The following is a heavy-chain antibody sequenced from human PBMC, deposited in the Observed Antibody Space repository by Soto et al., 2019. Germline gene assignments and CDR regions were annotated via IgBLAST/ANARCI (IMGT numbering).Heavy chain of an antibody. J-gene: IGHJ6*02. CDR3: ARHSGEIVVVVPAAINGMDV. V-gene: IGHV4-39*01. Sequence: QLQLQESGPGLVKPSETLSLTCTVSGGSISSSSYYWGWIRQPPGKGLEWIGSIYYSGSTYYNPSLKRRVTISVDTSKNQFSLKLSSVTAADTAVYYCARHSGEIVVVVPAAINGMDVWGQGTTVTVSS. CDR1: GGSISSSSYY. D-gene: IGHD2-2*01. CDR2: IYYSGST.